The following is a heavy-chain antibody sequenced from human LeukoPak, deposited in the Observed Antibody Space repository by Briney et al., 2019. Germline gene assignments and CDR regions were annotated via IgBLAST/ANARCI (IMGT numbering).Heavy chain of an antibody. Sequence: GGSLRLSCAASGFTFSSYGMHWVRQAPGKGLEWVAFIRYDGSNKYYADSVKGRFTISRDNSKNTLYLQMDSLRAEDTAVYYCAGQANNWFDPWGQGTLVTVSS. CDR1: GFTFSSYG. CDR3: AGQANNWFDP. J-gene: IGHJ5*02. CDR2: IRYDGSNK. V-gene: IGHV3-30*02.